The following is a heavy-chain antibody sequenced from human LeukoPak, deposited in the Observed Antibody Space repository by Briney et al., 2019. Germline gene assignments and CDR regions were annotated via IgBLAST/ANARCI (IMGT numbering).Heavy chain of an antibody. D-gene: IGHD5-18*01. CDR3: ARESRGYSYGYDY. CDR1: RFSFSTYP. V-gene: IGHV3-21*01. J-gene: IGHJ4*02. Sequence: GGSLRLSCAASRFSFSTYPMGWVRQAPGKGLEWVSSISSSSSYIYYADSVKGRFTISRDNAKNSLYLQMNSLRAEDTAVYYCARESRGYSYGYDYWGQGTLVTVSS. CDR2: ISSSSSYI.